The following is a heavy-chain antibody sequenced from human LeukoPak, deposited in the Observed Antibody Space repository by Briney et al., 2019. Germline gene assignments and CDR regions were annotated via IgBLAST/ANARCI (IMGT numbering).Heavy chain of an antibody. CDR2: INPNSGGT. CDR3: ARDSPTEGSPYYFDY. CDR1: GYTFTSFY. J-gene: IGHJ4*02. V-gene: IGHV1-2*04. Sequence: ALVKVSCKASGYTFTSFYLHWVRQAPGQDLEWMGWINPNSGGTNYAQKFQGWVTMTRDTSTSTVYMELSSLRSEDTAVYYCARDSPTEGSPYYFDYWGQGTLVTVSS.